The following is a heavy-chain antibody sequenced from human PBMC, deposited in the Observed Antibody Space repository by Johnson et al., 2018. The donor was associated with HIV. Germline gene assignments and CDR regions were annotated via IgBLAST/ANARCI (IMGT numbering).Heavy chain of an antibody. D-gene: IGHD5-18*01. CDR2: INSDGSST. V-gene: IGHV3-74*01. CDR1: GFAFRDYY. J-gene: IGHJ3*02. Sequence: VQLVESGGGLVKPGGSMRLSCGASGFAFRDYYMNWMRQAPGKGLEWVSRINSDGSSTSYADSVKGRFTISRDNAKNTLYLQMNSLRAEDTAAFYCVRERQSGTMQLWLRVNDAFDIWGQGTMVTVSS. CDR3: VRERQSGTMQLWLRVNDAFDI.